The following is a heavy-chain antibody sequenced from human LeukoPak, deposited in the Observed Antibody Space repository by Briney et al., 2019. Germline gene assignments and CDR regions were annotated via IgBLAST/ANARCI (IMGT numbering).Heavy chain of an antibody. J-gene: IGHJ4*02. D-gene: IGHD1-26*01. V-gene: IGHV3-23*01. Sequence: GGSLRLSCAASGFTFSSSAMSWVRQAPGKGLEWVSAISNNGGYTYYADSVQGRFTISRDNSKNALYLQMNSLRAEDTAIYYCAKGSAQWEIYDYWGQGTLVTVSS. CDR1: GFTFSSSA. CDR2: ISNNGGYT. CDR3: AKGSAQWEIYDY.